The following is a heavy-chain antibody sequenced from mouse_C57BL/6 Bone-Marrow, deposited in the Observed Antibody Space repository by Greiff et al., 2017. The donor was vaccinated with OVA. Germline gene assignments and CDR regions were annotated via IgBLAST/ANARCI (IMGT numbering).Heavy chain of an antibody. Sequence: QVQLKQSGAELVKPGASVKISCKASGYAFSSYWMNWVKQRPGKGLEWIGQIYPGDGDTNYNGKFKGKATLTADKSSSTAYMQLSSLTSEDSAVYFCARGYGSSLYDFDYWGQGTTLTVSS. V-gene: IGHV1-80*01. D-gene: IGHD1-1*01. CDR1: GYAFSSYW. J-gene: IGHJ2*01. CDR3: ARGYGSSLYDFDY. CDR2: IYPGDGDT.